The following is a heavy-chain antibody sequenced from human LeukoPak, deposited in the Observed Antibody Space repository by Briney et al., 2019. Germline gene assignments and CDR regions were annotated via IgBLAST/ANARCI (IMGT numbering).Heavy chain of an antibody. CDR2: FNSDGITT. D-gene: IGHD1-14*01. V-gene: IGHV3-74*01. Sequence: GGSLRLSCAASGFTFSSYWMHWVRQAPGEGLVWVSRFNSDGITTSYADSVKGRFTISRDNAKNTSYLHMNSLRAEDTAVYYCARGRYYFDSWGQGTLVTVSS. J-gene: IGHJ4*02. CDR1: GFTFSSYW. CDR3: ARGRYYFDS.